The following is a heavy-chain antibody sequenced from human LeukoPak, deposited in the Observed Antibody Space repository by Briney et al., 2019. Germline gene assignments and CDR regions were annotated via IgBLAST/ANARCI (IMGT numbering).Heavy chain of an antibody. CDR1: GFTFNTFN. V-gene: IGHV3-21*01. D-gene: IGHD3-9*01. CDR3: ARGHYDVLAASYKWTPDY. J-gene: IGHJ4*02. Sequence: GGSLRLSCAASGFTFNTFNMNWVRQAPGKGLEWVSSITSGGDYIYYADSVKGRSTTSRDNAKNSLSLQLNSLRVEDTTVYYCARGHYDVLAASYKWTPDYWGQGTLVTVSS. CDR2: ITSGGDYI.